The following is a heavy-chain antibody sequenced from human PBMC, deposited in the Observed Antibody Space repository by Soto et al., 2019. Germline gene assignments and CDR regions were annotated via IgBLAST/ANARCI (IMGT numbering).Heavy chain of an antibody. CDR1: GASISRGGFH. Sequence: QLQLQESGPGLVKPSETLSLTCAVSGASISRGGFHWGWIRQPPGQGLEWIGSLYSGSTYYNPSLNSRVTISADTSKNEFSLRLTSVTAADTAVYYCARRGSGHTFDYWGQGTLVTVSS. D-gene: IGHD3-10*01. V-gene: IGHV4-39*01. CDR3: ARRGSGHTFDY. CDR2: LYSGST. J-gene: IGHJ4*02.